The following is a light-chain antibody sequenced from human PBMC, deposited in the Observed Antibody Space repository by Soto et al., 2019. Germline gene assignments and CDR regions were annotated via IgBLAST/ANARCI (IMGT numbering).Light chain of an antibody. Sequence: QSVLTQPPSVSGAPGQTITISCTGSSSNIGAGYDVHWYQQLPGRAPKLLISDNINRPSGVPDRFSGSKSGTSASLAISGLQAEDEADYYCQSYDSRLSVVFGGGTKLTVL. CDR2: DNI. CDR3: QSYDSRLSVV. CDR1: SSNIGAGYD. V-gene: IGLV1-40*01. J-gene: IGLJ2*01.